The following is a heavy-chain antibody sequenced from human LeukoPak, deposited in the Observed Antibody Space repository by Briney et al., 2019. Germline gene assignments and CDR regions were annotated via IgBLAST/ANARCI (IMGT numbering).Heavy chain of an antibody. D-gene: IGHD1-26*01. J-gene: IGHJ3*02. Sequence: QPGGSLRLPCAASGFTVSSNYMSWVRQAPGKGLEWVSVIYRGGSTYYADSVKGRFTISRDNTKNTLYLQMNSLRAEDTAVYYCARESVGATLRAFDIWGQGTMVTVSS. CDR2: IYRGGST. CDR1: GFTVSSNY. CDR3: ARESVGATLRAFDI. V-gene: IGHV3-53*01.